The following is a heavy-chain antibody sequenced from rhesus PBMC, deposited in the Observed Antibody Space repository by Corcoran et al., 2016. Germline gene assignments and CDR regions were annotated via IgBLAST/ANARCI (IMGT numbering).Heavy chain of an antibody. CDR1: GGSISSNW. J-gene: IGHJ4*01. V-gene: IGHV4-173*01. Sequence: QLQLQESGPGLVKPSETLSLTCAVPGGSISSNWRSWIRQPPGMGLEWIGRISGSDGRTSYNPSLKSRVTISTDTSKNQLSLKLISVTAADTAVYYCARDLLTDRNFDYWGQGVLVTVSS. CDR3: ARDLLTDRNFDY. CDR2: ISGSDGRT. D-gene: IGHD7-45*01.